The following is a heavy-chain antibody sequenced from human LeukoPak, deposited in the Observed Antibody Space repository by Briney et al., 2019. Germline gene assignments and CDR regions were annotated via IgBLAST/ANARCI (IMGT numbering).Heavy chain of an antibody. D-gene: IGHD2-2*02. J-gene: IGHJ4*02. CDR3: ARGYPNDY. Sequence: GGFLRLSCVASGFTFSAYWMTWVRQAPGKGLEWVANINQDGSDKYYVDSVKGRFTISRDNAKNSAYLQMKSLRAEDAAVYYCARGYPNDYWGQGTVVTVSA. CDR1: GFTFSAYW. CDR2: INQDGSDK. V-gene: IGHV3-7*01.